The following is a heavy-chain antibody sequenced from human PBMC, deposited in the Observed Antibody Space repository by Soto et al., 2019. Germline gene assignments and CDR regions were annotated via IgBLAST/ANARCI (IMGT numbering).Heavy chain of an antibody. J-gene: IGHJ3*02. CDR3: ASEYGDYSRGAFDI. CDR2: ISGSGGST. Sequence: EVQLLEPGGDLVQPGGSLRLSCAASGFTFSSYAMSWVRQAPGKGLEWVSTISGSGGSTYYADSVKGRFTISRDNSKNTLYLQMNSLRAEDTAVYYCASEYGDYSRGAFDIWGQGTLVTVSS. V-gene: IGHV3-23*01. CDR1: GFTFSSYA. D-gene: IGHD4-17*01.